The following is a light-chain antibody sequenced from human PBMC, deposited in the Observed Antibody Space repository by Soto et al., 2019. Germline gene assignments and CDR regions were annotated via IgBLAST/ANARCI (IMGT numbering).Light chain of an antibody. V-gene: IGKV2D-29*01. J-gene: IGKJ2*01. CDR3: MQTVQLPYT. Sequence: EIVLTQTPLSLSVTPGQPASISCKSSQSLRDSAWYLQRPGQPPQVLISEVSKRFSGVPDRFSGSASGTDFTLNISRVEAEDVGVYYCMQTVQLPYTFGQGTRLEIK. CDR2: EVS. CDR1: QSLRDSA.